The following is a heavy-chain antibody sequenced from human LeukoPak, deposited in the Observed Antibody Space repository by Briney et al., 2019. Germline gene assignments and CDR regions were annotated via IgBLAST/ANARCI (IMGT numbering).Heavy chain of an antibody. CDR3: AREELSGYDLWSGYSLKYYFDY. CDR1: GFTFSSYW. Sequence: RGSLRLSCAASGFTFSSYWMSWVRQAPGKGLEWVANIKQDGSEKYYVDSVKGRFTISRDNAKNSLYLQMNSLRAEDTAVYYCAREELSGYDLWSGYSLKYYFDYWGQGTLVTVSS. J-gene: IGHJ4*02. V-gene: IGHV3-7*01. D-gene: IGHD3-3*01. CDR2: IKQDGSEK.